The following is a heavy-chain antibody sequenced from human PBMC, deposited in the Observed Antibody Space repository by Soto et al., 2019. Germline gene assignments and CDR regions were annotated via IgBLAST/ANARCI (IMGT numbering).Heavy chain of an antibody. CDR2: ISYDGSNK. CDR3: GKGLWVGELLSGSYFDY. J-gene: IGHJ4*02. CDR1: GFTFSSYG. Sequence: GGSLRLSCAASGFTFSSYGMHWVRQAPGKGLEWVAVISYDGSNKYYADSVKGRFTISRDNSKNTLYLQMNSLRAEDTAVYYFGKGLWVGELLSGSYFDYWGQGTLVTVSS. D-gene: IGHD3-10*01. V-gene: IGHV3-30*18.